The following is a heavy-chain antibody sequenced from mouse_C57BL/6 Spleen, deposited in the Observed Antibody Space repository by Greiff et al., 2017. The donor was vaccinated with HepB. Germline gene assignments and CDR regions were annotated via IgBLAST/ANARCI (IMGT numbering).Heavy chain of an antibody. CDR2: IRLKSDNYAT. CDR3: TGASDYYGSSPFDY. CDR1: GFTFSNYW. D-gene: IGHD1-1*01. V-gene: IGHV6-3*01. J-gene: IGHJ2*01. Sequence: EVMLVESGGGLVQPGGSMKLSCVASGFTFSNYWMNWVRQSPEKGLEWVAQIRLKSDNYATHYAKSVKGRFTISRDDSKSSVYLQMNNLRAEDTGIYYCTGASDYYGSSPFDYWGQGTTLTVSS.